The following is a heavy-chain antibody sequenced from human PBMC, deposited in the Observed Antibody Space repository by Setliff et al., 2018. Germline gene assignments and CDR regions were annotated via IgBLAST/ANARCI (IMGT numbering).Heavy chain of an antibody. CDR2: IDWDDDK. CDR3: ARIQAAAGTGYYYYGMDA. D-gene: IGHD6-13*01. V-gene: IGHV2-70*11. CDR1: GFSLSTSGMC. Sequence: TLSLTCTFSGFSLSTSGMCVSWIRQPPGKALEWLARIDWDDDKYYSTSLKTRLTISKDTSKNQVVLTMTNMDPVDTATYYCARIQAAAGTGYYYYGMDAWGQGTTVTVSS. J-gene: IGHJ6*02.